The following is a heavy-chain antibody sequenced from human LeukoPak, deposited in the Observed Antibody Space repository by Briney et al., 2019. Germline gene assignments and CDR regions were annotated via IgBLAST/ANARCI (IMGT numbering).Heavy chain of an antibody. CDR2: IYYSGST. D-gene: IGHD6-13*01. CDR3: ASDVKTAAGTGAGYYYYMDV. Sequence: SQTLSLTCTVSGGSISSGGYYWSWIRQHPGKGLEWIGYIYYSGSTYYNPSLKSRVTISEDTSKNQFSLKLSSVTAADTAVYYCASDVKTAAGTGAGYYYYMDVWGKGTTVTVSS. CDR1: GGSISSGGYY. V-gene: IGHV4-31*03. J-gene: IGHJ6*03.